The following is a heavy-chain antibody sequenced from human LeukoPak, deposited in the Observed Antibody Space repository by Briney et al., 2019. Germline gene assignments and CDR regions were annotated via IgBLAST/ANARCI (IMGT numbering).Heavy chain of an antibody. V-gene: IGHV1-2*02. CDR1: GYTFSGTGWY. CDR2: IYPNNGAT. Sequence: ASVNVSCKASGYTFSGTGWYLYWLRQAPGEGLECMGWIYPNNGATAYAQKFQGRVAMTRDTHITTDYMELSRLRPDDTAVYYCARDGPAQMVDFDYWGQGTLVTVSS. J-gene: IGHJ4*02. D-gene: IGHD3-10*01. CDR3: ARDGPAQMVDFDY.